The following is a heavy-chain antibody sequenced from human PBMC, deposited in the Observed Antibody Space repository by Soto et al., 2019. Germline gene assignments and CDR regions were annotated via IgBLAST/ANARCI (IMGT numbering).Heavy chain of an antibody. CDR1: GFTFSSYS. Sequence: EVQLVESGGGLVQPGGSLRLSCAASGFTFSSYSMNWVRQAPGKGLEWVSYISSSSSTIYYADSVKGRFTISRDNAKNSLYLQMNSLRDEDTAVYYCARWPSSGWYGGDDAFDIWGQGTMVTVSS. V-gene: IGHV3-48*02. CDR2: ISSSSSTI. J-gene: IGHJ3*02. CDR3: ARWPSSGWYGGDDAFDI. D-gene: IGHD6-19*01.